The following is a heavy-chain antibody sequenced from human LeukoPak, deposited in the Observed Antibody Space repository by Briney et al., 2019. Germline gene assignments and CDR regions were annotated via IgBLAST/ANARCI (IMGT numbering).Heavy chain of an antibody. CDR1: GFTFDDYA. V-gene: IGHV3-9*03. CDR3: AKDRGYQPSYYFDY. CDR2: ITWNSGSI. Sequence: GRSLRLSCAASGFTFDDYAMHWVRQAPRKGLEWVSGITWNSGSIGYADFVKGRFTISRDNAKNSLYLQMNSLRAEDMALYYCAKDRGYQPSYYFDYWGQGTLVTVSS. J-gene: IGHJ4*02. D-gene: IGHD2-2*01.